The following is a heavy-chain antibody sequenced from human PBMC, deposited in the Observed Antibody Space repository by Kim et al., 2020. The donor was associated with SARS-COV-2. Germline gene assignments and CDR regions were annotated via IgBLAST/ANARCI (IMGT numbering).Heavy chain of an antibody. CDR1: GFTFSSYG. CDR3: AKDRTRAAVEDY. CDR2: ISYDGSNK. Sequence: GGSLRLSCAASGFTFSSYGMHWVRQAPGKGLEWVAVISYDGSNKYYADSVKGRFTISRDNSKNTLYLQMNSLRAEDTAVYYCAKDRTRAAVEDYWGQGTLVTVSS. V-gene: IGHV3-30*18. D-gene: IGHD6-13*01. J-gene: IGHJ4*02.